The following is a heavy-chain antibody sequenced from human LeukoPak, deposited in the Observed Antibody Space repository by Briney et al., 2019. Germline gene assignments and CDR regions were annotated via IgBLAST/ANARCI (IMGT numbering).Heavy chain of an antibody. D-gene: IGHD3-3*01. V-gene: IGHV1-8*01. Sequence: ASVKVSCKASGYTFTSYDINWVRQATGQGLEWMGWMNPNSGNTGYAQKFQGRVTMTRNTSISTAYMELSSLRSEDTAVYYCARERGVGVAKEKKQPNEYYFDYWGQGTLVTVSS. CDR3: ARERGVGVAKEKKQPNEYYFDY. CDR1: GYTFTSYD. CDR2: MNPNSGNT. J-gene: IGHJ4*02.